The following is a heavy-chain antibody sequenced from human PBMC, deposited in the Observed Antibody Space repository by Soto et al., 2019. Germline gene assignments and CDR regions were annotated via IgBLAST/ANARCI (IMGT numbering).Heavy chain of an antibody. CDR2: ISAYNGNT. CDR1: GYTFTSYG. J-gene: IGHJ6*02. CDR3: ARDLINVLLWCGELQPYYYHGMDV. Sequence: QVQLVQSGAEVKKPGASVKVSCKASGYTFTSYGISWVRQAPGQGLEWMGWISAYNGNTNYAQKLQGRLTMTTDTPTSTAHMELRSLRSDHTAVYYCARDLINVLLWCGELQPYYYHGMDVWGQGTTVTVSS. D-gene: IGHD3-10*01. V-gene: IGHV1-18*01.